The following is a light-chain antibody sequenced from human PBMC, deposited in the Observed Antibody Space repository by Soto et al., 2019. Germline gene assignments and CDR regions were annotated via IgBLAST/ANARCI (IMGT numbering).Light chain of an antibody. Sequence: EIVLTQSPGTLSLSPGERATLSCRASQSVSSSYLAWYQQKPGQAPRLLIHGASSRATGIPDRFSGSGSGTDFTLTISRLEPEDFAVYYCQQYGSSPRTFGHGTKVEIK. CDR2: GAS. CDR3: QQYGSSPRT. V-gene: IGKV3-20*01. CDR1: QSVSSSY. J-gene: IGKJ1*01.